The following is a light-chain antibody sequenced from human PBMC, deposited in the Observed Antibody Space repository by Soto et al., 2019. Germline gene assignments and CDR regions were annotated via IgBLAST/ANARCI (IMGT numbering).Light chain of an antibody. CDR3: QQSYSSPPT. V-gene: IGKV1-39*01. CDR1: QGIRND. J-gene: IGKJ1*01. Sequence: QLTQSPSSLSASVGDRVTITCRASQGIRNDVGWYQQKPGKAPKLLIFAASSLQSGVPSRFSGSRSGPDFTLTISSLQPEDFATYYCQQSYSSPPTFGQGTKVDIK. CDR2: AAS.